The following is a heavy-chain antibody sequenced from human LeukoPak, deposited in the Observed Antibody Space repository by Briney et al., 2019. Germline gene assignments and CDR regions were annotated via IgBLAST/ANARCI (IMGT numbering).Heavy chain of an antibody. D-gene: IGHD2-2*01. J-gene: IGHJ4*02. CDR3: ARADCSTTTCQMGGYYFDY. V-gene: IGHV4-28*03. CDR1: GYSISSSNW. CDR2: IYYSGST. Sequence: SETLSLTCAVSGYSISSSNWWGWIRQPPGKGLEWIGYIYYSGSTYYNPSLKSRVTMSVDTSKNQFSLKLSSVTAVDTAVYYCARADCSTTTCQMGGYYFDYWGQGTLVTVSS.